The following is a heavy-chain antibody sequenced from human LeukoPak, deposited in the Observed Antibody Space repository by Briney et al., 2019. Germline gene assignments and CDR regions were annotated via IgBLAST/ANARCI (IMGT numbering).Heavy chain of an antibody. J-gene: IGHJ4*02. CDR1: GFTFDDYA. CDR2: ISWNSGSI. Sequence: GRSLRLSCAASGFTFDDYAMHWVRQAPGKGLEWVSGISWNSGSIGYADSVKGRFTISRDNAKNSLYLQMNSLRAEDTAVYYCARDDDYAFDYWGQGTLVTVSS. D-gene: IGHD4-17*01. V-gene: IGHV3-9*01. CDR3: ARDDDYAFDY.